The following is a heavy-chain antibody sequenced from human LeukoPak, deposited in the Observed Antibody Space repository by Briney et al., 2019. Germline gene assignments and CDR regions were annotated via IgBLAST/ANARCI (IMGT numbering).Heavy chain of an antibody. J-gene: IGHJ6*03. CDR2: IYTSGST. CDR3: ARRAVPRDNYYYYYYMDV. CDR1: GGSISSYY. V-gene: IGHV4-4*09. Sequence: SETLSLTCTVSGGSISSYYWSWIRQPPRKGLEWIGYIYTSGSTNYNPSLKSRVTLSVDTSKNQFSLKLSSVTAADTAVYYCARRAVPRDNYYYYYYMDVWGKGTTVTVSS.